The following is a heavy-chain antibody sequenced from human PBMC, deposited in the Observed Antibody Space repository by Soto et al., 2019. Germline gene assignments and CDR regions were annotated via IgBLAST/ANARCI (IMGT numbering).Heavy chain of an antibody. D-gene: IGHD4-17*01. CDR2: IYYSGST. CDR1: GGSISSGGYY. CDR3: ARLTTVVTSNFDY. V-gene: IGHV4-31*03. J-gene: IGHJ4*02. Sequence: QVQLQESGPGLVKPSQTLSLTCTVSGGSISSGGYYWSWIRQHPGKGLEWIGYIYYSGSTYYNPSLKSRVTLSVDTSKNQFSLKLSSVTAADTAVYYCARLTTVVTSNFDYWGQGTLVTVSS.